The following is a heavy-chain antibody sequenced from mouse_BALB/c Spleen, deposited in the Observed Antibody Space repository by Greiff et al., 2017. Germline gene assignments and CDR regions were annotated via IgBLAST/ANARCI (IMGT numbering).Heavy chain of an antibody. J-gene: IGHJ2*01. CDR3: NVATVVDY. CDR1: GFNIKDYY. Sequence: EVQLQQSGAELVRSGASVKLSCTASGFNIKDYYMHWVKQRPEQGLEWIGWIDPENGDTEYAPKFQGKATMTADTSSNTAYLQLSSLTSEDTAVYYCNVATVVDYWGQGTTLTVSS. D-gene: IGHD1-1*01. V-gene: IGHV14-4*02. CDR2: IDPENGDT.